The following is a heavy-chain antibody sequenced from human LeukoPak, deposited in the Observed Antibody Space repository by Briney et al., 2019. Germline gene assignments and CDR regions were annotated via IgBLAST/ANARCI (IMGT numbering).Heavy chain of an antibody. CDR2: IYSGGST. D-gene: IGHD6-6*01. V-gene: IGHV3-66*01. CDR1: GFTVSSNY. CDR3: AKDLLTRSSSRGSLD. Sequence: PGGSLRLSCAAPGFTVSSNYMSWVRQAPGKGLEWVSVIYSGGSTYYADSVKGRFTISRDNSKNTLYLQMNSLRAEDTAVYYCAKDLLTRSSSRGSLDWGQGTLVTVSS. J-gene: IGHJ4*02.